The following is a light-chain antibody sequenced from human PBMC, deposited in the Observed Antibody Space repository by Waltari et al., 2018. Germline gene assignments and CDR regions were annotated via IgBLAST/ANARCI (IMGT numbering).Light chain of an antibody. J-gene: IGLJ2*01. V-gene: IGLV2-14*03. CDR3: NSYASNSNGL. CDR2: DVS. CDR1: SRYVDLSNL. Sequence: QSSLTQPASVSGSPAQSLTISCTGTSRYVDLSNLFSWYQQHPGKAPKLLIYDVSNRPSGVPSRFSGSKSGNTASLTISGLQAADEAHYYCNSYASNSNGLFGGGTKLTIL.